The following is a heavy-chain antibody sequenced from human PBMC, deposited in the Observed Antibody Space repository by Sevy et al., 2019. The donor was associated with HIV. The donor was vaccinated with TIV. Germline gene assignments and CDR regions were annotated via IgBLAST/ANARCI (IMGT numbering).Heavy chain of an antibody. D-gene: IGHD4-17*01. Sequence: GGSLRLSCAASGFAFSNDYAMHWVRQAPGKGLEWVALMSYDGSDKYYADSVKGRFTISRDNFKNTLFLQMNSLTTEDTAVYYCARPRANYDEHYFFYAMDVWGQGTTVTVSS. CDR2: MSYDGSDK. J-gene: IGHJ6*02. CDR1: GFAFSNDYA. V-gene: IGHV3-30-3*01. CDR3: ARPRANYDEHYFFYAMDV.